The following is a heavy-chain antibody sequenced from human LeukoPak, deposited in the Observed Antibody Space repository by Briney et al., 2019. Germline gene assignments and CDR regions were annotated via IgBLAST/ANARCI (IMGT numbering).Heavy chain of an antibody. D-gene: IGHD3-22*01. V-gene: IGHV6-1*01. J-gene: IGHJ4*02. CDR2: TYYRSKWYN. CDR1: GDSVSSNRAA. CDR3: AMSTRSYFDSSASDY. Sequence: SQTLSLTCDISGDSVSSNRAAWHWIRQSPPRGLEWLGRTYYRSKWYNDYPVSVKGRITINADTSKNQVSLQLDSVTPEDTAVYYCAMSTRSYFDSSASDYWGQGILVTVSS.